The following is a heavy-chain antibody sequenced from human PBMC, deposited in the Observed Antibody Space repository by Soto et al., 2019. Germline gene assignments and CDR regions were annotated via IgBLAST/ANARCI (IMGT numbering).Heavy chain of an antibody. CDR2: ISGSGGST. CDR3: AKEADISGYHPDY. D-gene: IGHD3-22*01. J-gene: IGHJ4*02. Sequence: HPGGSLRLSCAASGFTFSSYAMSWVRQAPGKGLEWVSVISGSGGSTHYAGSVKGRSTISRDNSKNTLYLQVNSLRAEDTAVYYCAKEADISGYHPDYWGQGTQVTVSS. CDR1: GFTFSSYA. V-gene: IGHV3-23*01.